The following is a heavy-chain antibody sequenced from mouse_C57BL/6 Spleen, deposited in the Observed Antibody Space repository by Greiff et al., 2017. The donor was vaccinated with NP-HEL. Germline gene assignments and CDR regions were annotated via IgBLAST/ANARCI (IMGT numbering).Heavy chain of an antibody. CDR2: IWRGGST. CDR1: GFSLTSYG. D-gene: IGHD2-3*01. CDR3: AKSRWLLRAMDY. J-gene: IGHJ4*01. Sequence: QVHVKQSGPGLVQPSQSLSITCTVSGFSLTSYGVHWVRQSPGKGLEWLGVIWRGGSTDYNAAFMSRLSITKDNSKSQVFFKMNSLQADDTAIYYCAKSRWLLRAMDYWGQGTSVTVSS. V-gene: IGHV2-5*01.